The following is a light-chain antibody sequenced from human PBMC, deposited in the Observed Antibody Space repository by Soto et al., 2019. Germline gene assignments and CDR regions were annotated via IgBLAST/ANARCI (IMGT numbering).Light chain of an antibody. J-gene: IGLJ1*01. Sequence: QSVLTQPASGSGSPGQAITISCGGASGDIGDYNYVSWYQQHPGKVPKVIIYHVSNRPSGVSYRFSGTKSGNTASLTVSGLKAEDEADYYCCSYTRSGTLIFGTGTKVNVL. V-gene: IGLV2-14*01. CDR1: SGDIGDYNY. CDR3: CSYTRSGTLI. CDR2: HVS.